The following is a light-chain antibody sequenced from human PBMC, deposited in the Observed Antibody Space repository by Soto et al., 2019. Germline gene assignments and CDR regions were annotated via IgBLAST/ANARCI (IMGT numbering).Light chain of an antibody. Sequence: EIVLTQSPGTLSLSPGERATLSCRASQSVRSGYLAWYQQKPGQAPRLLIYGASSRATGIPDRFSGSGSGTDFSLTISRLDPEDFAVYYCHQFGISPPFTFGQETKLQIK. J-gene: IGKJ2*01. CDR3: HQFGISPPFT. CDR1: QSVRSGY. V-gene: IGKV3-20*01. CDR2: GAS.